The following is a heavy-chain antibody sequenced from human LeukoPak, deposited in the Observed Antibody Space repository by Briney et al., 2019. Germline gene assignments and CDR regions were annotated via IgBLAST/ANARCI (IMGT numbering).Heavy chain of an antibody. CDR3: ARDQGADYFGPGSYYLGY. Sequence: SETLSLTCTVSGGSISSYCWSWIRQPPGKGLEWIGYIYYSGSTNYNPSLKSRVTISVDTSKNQFSLKLSSVTAADTAVYYCARDQGADYFGPGSYYLGYWGQGTLVTVSS. D-gene: IGHD3-10*01. CDR1: GGSISSYC. CDR2: IYYSGST. V-gene: IGHV4-59*01. J-gene: IGHJ4*02.